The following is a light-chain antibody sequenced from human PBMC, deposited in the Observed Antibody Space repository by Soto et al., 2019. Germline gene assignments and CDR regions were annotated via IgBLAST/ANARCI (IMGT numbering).Light chain of an antibody. CDR2: DVS. J-gene: IGLJ1*01. V-gene: IGLV2-14*03. Sequence: QSALTQPASVSGSPGQSITISCTGTISDVGAYNYVSWYQQHPGKAPKLMIYDVSNRPSGVSTRFSGSKSGNTASLTISGLQAEDEADYYCSSYTSSTTYVFGTGTKVTVL. CDR3: SSYTSSTTYV. CDR1: ISDVGAYNY.